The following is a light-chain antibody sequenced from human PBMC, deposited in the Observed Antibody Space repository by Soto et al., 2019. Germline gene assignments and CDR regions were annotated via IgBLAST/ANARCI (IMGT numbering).Light chain of an antibody. CDR1: QSVSGY. J-gene: IGKJ5*01. CDR3: QQRYNWTIT. V-gene: IGKV3-11*01. CDR2: ADS. Sequence: EIVLTQSPATMSLSPGETATLSCRASQSVSGYIGWYQQKHGQAPRLLIYADSNRATGIPARFSGSVSGTDCTITISSLETEDGSVYYCQQRYNWTITFGQGTRLEIK.